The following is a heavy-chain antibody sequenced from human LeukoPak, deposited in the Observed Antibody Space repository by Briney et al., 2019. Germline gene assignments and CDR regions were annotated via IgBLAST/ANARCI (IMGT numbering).Heavy chain of an antibody. V-gene: IGHV3-48*03. CDR2: ISSSSSTI. CDR3: ATWRYSSSWYAEYFQH. D-gene: IGHD6-13*01. CDR1: GFTFSSYE. J-gene: IGHJ1*01. Sequence: GGSLRLSCAASGFTFSSYEMNWVRQAPGKGLEWVSYISSSSSTIYYADSVKGRFTISRDNSKNTLYLQMNSLRAEDTAVYYCATWRYSSSWYAEYFQHWGQGTLVTVSS.